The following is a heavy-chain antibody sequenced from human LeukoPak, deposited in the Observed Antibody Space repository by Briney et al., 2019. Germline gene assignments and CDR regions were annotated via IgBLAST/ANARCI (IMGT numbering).Heavy chain of an antibody. D-gene: IGHD4-17*01. CDR3: VRIATVTTPDY. CDR1: GFTFSSYW. Sequence: PGGSLRLSCAASGFTFSSYWMHWVRQPLGKGLVWVSRINPDGSTTNYADSVKGRFTISRDNAKNTLCLQMNSLTVEDTALYYCVRIATVTTPDYWGQGTLVTVSS. CDR2: INPDGSTT. V-gene: IGHV3-74*01. J-gene: IGHJ4*02.